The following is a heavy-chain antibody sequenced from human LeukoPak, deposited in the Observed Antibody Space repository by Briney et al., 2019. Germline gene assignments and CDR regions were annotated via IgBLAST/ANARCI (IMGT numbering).Heavy chain of an antibody. Sequence: SETLSLTCAVYGGSFSGYYWSWIRQPPGKGLEWIGEINRSGTTKYNPSLKSRVTISVDTSKNQFSLKLSSVTAADTAVYYCASGAVPAVSHYWGQGTLVTVSS. V-gene: IGHV4-34*01. CDR3: ASGAVPAVSHY. CDR1: GGSFSGYY. D-gene: IGHD2-2*01. CDR2: INRSGTT. J-gene: IGHJ4*02.